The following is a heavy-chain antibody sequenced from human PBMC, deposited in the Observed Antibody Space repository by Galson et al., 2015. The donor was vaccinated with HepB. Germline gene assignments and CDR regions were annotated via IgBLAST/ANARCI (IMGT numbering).Heavy chain of an antibody. V-gene: IGHV3-13*01. CDR1: GFTFSSYD. D-gene: IGHD3-16*01. J-gene: IGHJ2*01. CDR3: ARSPKGAYWYFDL. Sequence: SLRLSCAASGFTFSSYDMHWVRQATGKGLEWVSAIGTAGDTYYPGSVKGRFTISRENAKNSLYLQMNSLRAGDTAVYYCARSPKGAYWYFDLWCRGTLVTVSS. CDR2: IGTAGDT.